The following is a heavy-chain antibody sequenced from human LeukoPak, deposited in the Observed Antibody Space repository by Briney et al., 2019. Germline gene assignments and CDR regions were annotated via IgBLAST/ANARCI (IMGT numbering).Heavy chain of an antibody. CDR3: ARAHLYYDTSGWVPYCFDS. CDR2: IYFSGTT. V-gene: IGHV4-30-4*01. Sequence: SQTLSLTCTVSGGSISSNDHYWSWIRRPPGKGLEWIGYIYFSGTTYYNPSLKSRVTISVDTSKNQFSLKLTSVTAADTAVYYCARAHLYYDTSGWVPYCFDSWGRGTLVTVSS. J-gene: IGHJ4*02. D-gene: IGHD3-22*01. CDR1: GGSISSNDHY.